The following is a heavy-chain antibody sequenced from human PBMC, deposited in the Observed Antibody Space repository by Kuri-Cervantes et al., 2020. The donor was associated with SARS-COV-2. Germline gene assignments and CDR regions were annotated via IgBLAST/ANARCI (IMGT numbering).Heavy chain of an antibody. J-gene: IGHJ4*02. CDR2: ISSSSSYI. V-gene: IGHV3-21*01. Sequence: GESLKISCAASGFTFSSYSMNWVRQAPGKGLEWVSSISSSSSYIYYADSVEGRFTISRDNAKNSLYLQMNSLRAEDTAVYYCARDLITGTTNFDYWGQGTLVTVSS. D-gene: IGHD1-7*01. CDR1: GFTFSSYS. CDR3: ARDLITGTTNFDY.